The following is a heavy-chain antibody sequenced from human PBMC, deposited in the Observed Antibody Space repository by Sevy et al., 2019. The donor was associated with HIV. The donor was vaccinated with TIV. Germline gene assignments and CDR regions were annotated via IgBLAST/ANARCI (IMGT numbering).Heavy chain of an antibody. Sequence: ASVKVSCKASGYTFTGYSMHWVRQAPGQGLEWMGRINPNSGGTNYAQKFQGRVTMTRDTSISTAYMELSRLRSDDTAVYYCAREKAYSGYDWGVDYWGQGTLVTVSS. CDR1: GYTFTGYS. J-gene: IGHJ4*02. CDR3: AREKAYSGYDWGVDY. V-gene: IGHV1-2*06. D-gene: IGHD5-12*01. CDR2: INPNSGGT.